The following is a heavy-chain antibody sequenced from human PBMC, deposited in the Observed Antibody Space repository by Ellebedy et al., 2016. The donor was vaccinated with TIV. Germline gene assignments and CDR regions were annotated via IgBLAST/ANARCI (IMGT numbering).Heavy chain of an antibody. D-gene: IGHD3-10*01. Sequence: MPSETLSLTCTLSGGSIRTYYWSWIRQHPGKGLEWIGYIYYSGTTNYNISLKSQVTISVDTSKNQFSLKLRSATAANTAVYYCARNIRITMLRGVITNWFDPWGQGTLVTVSS. CDR3: ARNIRITMLRGVITNWFDP. CDR1: GGSIRTYY. V-gene: IGHV4-59*08. CDR2: IYYSGTT. J-gene: IGHJ5*02.